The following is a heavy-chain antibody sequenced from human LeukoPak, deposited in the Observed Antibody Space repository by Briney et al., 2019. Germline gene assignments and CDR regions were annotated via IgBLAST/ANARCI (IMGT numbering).Heavy chain of an antibody. CDR2: ISSSGST. J-gene: IGHJ5*02. V-gene: IGHV4-59*01. Sequence: PSETLSLTCTVSGGSISSYYWSWIRQPPGKGLEWIGYISSSGSTNYNPSLESRVTISVDTSKNQVSLKLNSVTAADTAVYYCAREGVWSGWFDTWGQGTLVTVSS. CDR3: AREGVWSGWFDT. CDR1: GGSISSYY. D-gene: IGHD2-21*01.